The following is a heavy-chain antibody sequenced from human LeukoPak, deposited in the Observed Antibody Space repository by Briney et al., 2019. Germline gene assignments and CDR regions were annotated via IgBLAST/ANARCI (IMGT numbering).Heavy chain of an antibody. Sequence: GESLKISCKGSGYSFTSYWIGWVRQMPGKGLEWMGIIYPGDSDTRYSPSFQGQVTISADKSISTAYLQWSSLKASDTAMYYCARQTELRYFDWPPADAFDIWGQGTMVTVSS. CDR3: ARQTELRYFDWPPADAFDI. D-gene: IGHD3-9*01. V-gene: IGHV5-51*01. J-gene: IGHJ3*02. CDR1: GYSFTSYW. CDR2: IYPGDSDT.